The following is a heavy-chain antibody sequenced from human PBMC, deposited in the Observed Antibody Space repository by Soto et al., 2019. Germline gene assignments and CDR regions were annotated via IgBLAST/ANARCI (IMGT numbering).Heavy chain of an antibody. CDR1: GFTFSNSA. V-gene: IGHV1-58*02. Sequence: GASVKGSCKTSGFTFSNSAIQWVRQARGQRLEWIGWIIVGGGNTKNAQMLHERLTITRDMSTGTAYMELSSLTFEDTAVYYCVAAVYSGGRCCSFDIWHQGTLVAV. J-gene: IGHJ3*02. D-gene: IGHD2-15*01. CDR2: IIVGGGNT. CDR3: VAAVYSGGRCCSFDI.